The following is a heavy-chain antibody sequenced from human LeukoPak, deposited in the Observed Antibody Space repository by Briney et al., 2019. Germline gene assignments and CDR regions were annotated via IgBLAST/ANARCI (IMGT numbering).Heavy chain of an antibody. Sequence: SETLSLTCTVSGGSISSYYWSWIRQPPGKGLEWIGYIYYSGSTNYNPSLKSRVTISVDTSKKQFSLKLSSVTAADTAVYYCARDQDIGYSGTFDIWGQGTMVTVSS. V-gene: IGHV4-59*01. J-gene: IGHJ3*02. D-gene: IGHD1-26*01. CDR2: IYYSGST. CDR1: GGSISSYY. CDR3: ARDQDIGYSGTFDI.